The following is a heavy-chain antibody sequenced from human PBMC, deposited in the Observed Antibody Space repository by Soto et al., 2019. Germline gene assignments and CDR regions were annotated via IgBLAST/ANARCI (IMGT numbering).Heavy chain of an antibody. CDR1: GGSISSSSYY. CDR3: AIYLTYYYDSSGYDSLLYYFDY. J-gene: IGHJ4*02. Sequence: SETLSLTCTVSGGSISSSSYYWGWIRQPPGKGLEWIGSIYYSGSTYYNPSLKSRVTISVDTSKNQFSLNLSSVTAADTAVYYCAIYLTYYYDSSGYDSLLYYFDYWGQGTLVTVSS. CDR2: IYYSGST. V-gene: IGHV4-39*01. D-gene: IGHD3-22*01.